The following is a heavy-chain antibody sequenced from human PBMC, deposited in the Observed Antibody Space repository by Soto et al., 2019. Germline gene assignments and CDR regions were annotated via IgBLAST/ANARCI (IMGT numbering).Heavy chain of an antibody. CDR1: GGSISSYY. Sequence: SETLSLTCTVSGGSISSYYWSWIRQPPGKGLEWIGYIYYSGSTNYNPSLKSRVTISVDTSKNQFSLKLSSVTAADTAVYYCARLTYYDFWSGHNWFDPWGQGTLVTVSS. CDR3: ARLTYYDFWSGHNWFDP. CDR2: IYYSGST. V-gene: IGHV4-59*01. D-gene: IGHD3-3*01. J-gene: IGHJ5*02.